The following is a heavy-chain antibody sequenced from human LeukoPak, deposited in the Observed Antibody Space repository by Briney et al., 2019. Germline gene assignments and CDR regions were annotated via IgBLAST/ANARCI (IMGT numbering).Heavy chain of an antibody. CDR2: ISAYNGNT. CDR1: GYTFTGYY. Sequence: ASVKVSCKASGYTFTGYYMHWVRQAPGQGLEWMGWISAYNGNTNYAQKLQGRVTLTTDTSTSTAYMELRSLRSDDTAVYYCARGALGTHFDYWGQGTLVTVSS. J-gene: IGHJ4*02. V-gene: IGHV1-18*04. CDR3: ARGALGTHFDY. D-gene: IGHD1-1*01.